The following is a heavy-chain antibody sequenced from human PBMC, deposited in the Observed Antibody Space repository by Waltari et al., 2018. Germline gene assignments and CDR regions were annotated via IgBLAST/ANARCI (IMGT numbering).Heavy chain of an antibody. D-gene: IGHD3-10*01. V-gene: IGHV4-4*09. Sequence: QVQLQESGPGLVKPSETLSLTCTVSGGSISSYYWSWIRQPPGKGLEWIGYIYTSGSTNYNPSRKSRVTIPVDTSKNQFSLKLSSVTAADTAVYYCARDRGIWFGELLYAGGDYYYYMDVWGKGTTVTVSS. CDR2: IYTSGST. CDR1: GGSISSYY. CDR3: ARDRGIWFGELLYAGGDYYYYMDV. J-gene: IGHJ6*03.